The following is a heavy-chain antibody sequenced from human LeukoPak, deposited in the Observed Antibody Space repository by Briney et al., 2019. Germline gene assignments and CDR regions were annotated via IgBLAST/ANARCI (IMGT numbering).Heavy chain of an antibody. V-gene: IGHV3-23*01. D-gene: IGHD4-17*01. CDR2: ISGSGGST. CDR1: GFTFSSYA. Sequence: GGSLRLSCAASGFTFSSYAMSWVRQAPGKGLEWVSAISGSGGSTYYADSVKGRFTISRDNAKNSLYLQMNSLRAEDTAVYYCARDRLHYGEYEKTFDYWGQGTLVSVSS. CDR3: ARDRLHYGEYEKTFDY. J-gene: IGHJ4*02.